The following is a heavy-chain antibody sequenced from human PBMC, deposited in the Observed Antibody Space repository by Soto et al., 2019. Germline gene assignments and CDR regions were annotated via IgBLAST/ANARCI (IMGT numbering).Heavy chain of an antibody. CDR3: VRHEPAASGNHYYYGVDV. CDR1: GYKFTNYW. V-gene: IGHV5-51*01. J-gene: IGHJ6*02. D-gene: IGHD2-2*01. Sequence: EVQLVQSGAEVKKPGESLKISCKGSGYKFTNYWIGWVRQMSGKGLEWMGIIYPGDSDTRYSPSFQGQVTISADKSISTAYLQWDSLKASDTAMYYCVRHEPAASGNHYYYGVDVWGQGTTVTVSS. CDR2: IYPGDSDT.